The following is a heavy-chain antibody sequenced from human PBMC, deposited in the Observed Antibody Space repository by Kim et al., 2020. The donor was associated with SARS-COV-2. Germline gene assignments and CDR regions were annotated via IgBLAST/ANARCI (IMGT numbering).Heavy chain of an antibody. D-gene: IGHD2-2*01. CDR2: ISSSSSYI. CDR1: GFTFSSYS. V-gene: IGHV3-21*01. Sequence: GGSLRLSCAASGFTFSSYSMNWVRQAPGKGLEWVSSISSSSSYIYYADSVKGRFTISRDNAKNSLYLQMNSLRAEDTAVYYCARDSISSGSGFGYWGQGTLVTVSS. CDR3: ARDSISSGSGFGY. J-gene: IGHJ4*02.